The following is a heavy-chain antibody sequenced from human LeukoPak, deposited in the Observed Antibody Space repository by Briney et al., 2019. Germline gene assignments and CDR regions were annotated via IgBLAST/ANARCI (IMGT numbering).Heavy chain of an antibody. CDR2: IYTSGST. J-gene: IGHJ4*02. CDR3: ARGPPPPNYDFWSGPYSDYFDY. CDR1: GGSISSYY. V-gene: IGHV4-4*07. Sequence: SETLSLTCTVSGGSISSYYWSWIRQLAGKGLEWIGRIYTSGSTNYNPSLKSRVTMSVDTSKNQFSLKLSSVTAADTAVYYCARGPPPPNYDFWSGPYSDYFDYWGQGTLVTVSS. D-gene: IGHD3-3*01.